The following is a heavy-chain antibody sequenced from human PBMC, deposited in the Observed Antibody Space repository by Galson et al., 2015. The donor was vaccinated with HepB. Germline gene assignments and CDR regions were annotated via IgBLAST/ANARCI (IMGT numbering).Heavy chain of an antibody. CDR1: GASISSDYW. J-gene: IGHJ5*02. V-gene: IGHV4-4*02. CDR3: AKSYDSGGYWFDP. CDR2: IYNSGIT. D-gene: IGHD3-22*01. Sequence: SETLSLTCAVSGASISSDYWWTWVRQTPEKGLEWIGEIYNSGITNYNPSLESRVTLSVDKSKNQFSLKLRSVTAADTAVYYCAKSYDSGGYWFDPWGPGALVTVSS.